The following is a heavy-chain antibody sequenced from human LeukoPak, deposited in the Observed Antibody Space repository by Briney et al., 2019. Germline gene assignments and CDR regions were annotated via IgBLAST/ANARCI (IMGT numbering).Heavy chain of an antibody. CDR2: ISSSDDYI. Sequence: PGGSLRLSCAASGFTFSSYSMNWVRRGPGKGLEWVSSISSSDDYIFYADSVKGRFTISRDNAKNSLYLEMNLLKGDDTAVYYCVRAIGSGTVVAGTRVFESWGRGTLVTVSS. D-gene: IGHD6-19*01. CDR1: GFTFSSYS. V-gene: IGHV3-21*06. J-gene: IGHJ4*02. CDR3: VRAIGSGTVVAGTRVFES.